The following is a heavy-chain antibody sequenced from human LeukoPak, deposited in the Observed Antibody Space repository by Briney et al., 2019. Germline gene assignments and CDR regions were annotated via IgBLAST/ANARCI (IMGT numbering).Heavy chain of an antibody. V-gene: IGHV7-4-1*02. Sequence: ASVKVSCKASGYTFTSYAMNWVRQPHGQGLEWMGWINTNNGNPTYSQGFTGRFVFSLDTSVSTAYLQISSLKAEDTAVYYCAVIPSGQWLVSSQPFDYWGQGTLVTVSS. J-gene: IGHJ4*02. CDR3: AVIPSGQWLVSSQPFDY. D-gene: IGHD6-19*01. CDR1: GYTFTSYA. CDR2: INTNNGNP.